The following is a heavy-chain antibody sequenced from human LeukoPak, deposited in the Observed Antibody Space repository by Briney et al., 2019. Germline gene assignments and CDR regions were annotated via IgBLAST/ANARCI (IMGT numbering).Heavy chain of an antibody. J-gene: IGHJ4*02. D-gene: IGHD3-22*01. CDR3: ARGADSSGYYSIFYFDY. CDR1: GGSISSYY. CDR2: IYYSGST. V-gene: IGHV4-59*01. Sequence: PSETLSLTCAVSGGSISSYYWNWIRQPPGKGLEWIGYIYYSGSTNYNPSLKSRVTISVDTSKNQFSLKLSSVTAADTAVYYCARGADSSGYYSIFYFDYWGQGTLVTVSS.